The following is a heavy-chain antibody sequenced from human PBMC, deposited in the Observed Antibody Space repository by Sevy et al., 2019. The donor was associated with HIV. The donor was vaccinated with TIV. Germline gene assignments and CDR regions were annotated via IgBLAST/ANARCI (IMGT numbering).Heavy chain of an antibody. CDR3: ARGGSRDCSGGSXXGXXXXXXP. D-gene: IGHD2-15*01. CDR2: INHSGST. Sequence: SETLSLTCAVYGGSXSGYYWSWIRQPPGKGLEWIGEINHSGSTNYNPSLKSRVTISVDTSKNKFSLKLSSVTAADTAXXYCARGGSRDCSGGSXXGXXXXXXPWGXXTLVTVSS. V-gene: IGHV4-34*01. J-gene: IGHJ5*02. CDR1: GGSXSGYY.